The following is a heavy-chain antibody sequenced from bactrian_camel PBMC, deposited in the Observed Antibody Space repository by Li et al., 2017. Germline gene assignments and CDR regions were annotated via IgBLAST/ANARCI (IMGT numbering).Heavy chain of an antibody. J-gene: IGHJ4*01. V-gene: IGHV3S53*01. CDR1: ADITANC. CDR3: AARKWPGCGLGTPAFDY. D-gene: IGHD5*01. CDR2: VDAAGKT. Sequence: VQLVESGGGAVQAGASLTLSCVASADITANCMGWFRQTSGTERERVATVDAAGKTIYADSVKGRFTISKDSAKNTLFLRLTSLNTEDSATYYCAARKWPGCGLGTPAFDYWGQGTQVTVS.